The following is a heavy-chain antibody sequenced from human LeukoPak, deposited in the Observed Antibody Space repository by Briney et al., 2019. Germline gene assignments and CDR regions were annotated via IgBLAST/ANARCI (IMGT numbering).Heavy chain of an antibody. CDR1: GFTFSSYS. V-gene: IGHV3-48*01. CDR3: ARDFSSGSYYGDYYFDY. CDR2: ISSLSDTI. D-gene: IGHD1-26*01. Sequence: GGSLRLSCAASGFTFSSYSMNWVRQAPGEGLEWVSYISSLSDTIYYADSVKGRFTISRDNAKNSLYLQMNSLRAEDTAVYYCARDFSSGSYYGDYYFDYWGQGTLVTVSS. J-gene: IGHJ4*02.